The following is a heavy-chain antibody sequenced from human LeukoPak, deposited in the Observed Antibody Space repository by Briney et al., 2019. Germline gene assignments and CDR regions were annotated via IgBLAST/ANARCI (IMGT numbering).Heavy chain of an antibody. CDR1: GGSLSSGGYY. J-gene: IGHJ5*02. CDR2: IYYSGST. V-gene: IGHV4-31*03. Sequence: PSETLSLTCTVPGGSLSSGGYYWSWIRQHPGKGLEWIGYIYYSGSTYYNPSLKSRVTISVDTSKNQFSLKLSSVTAADTAVYYCAREWGGSRSSSVSWFDPWGQGTLVTVSS. D-gene: IGHD6-6*01. CDR3: AREWGGSRSSSVSWFDP.